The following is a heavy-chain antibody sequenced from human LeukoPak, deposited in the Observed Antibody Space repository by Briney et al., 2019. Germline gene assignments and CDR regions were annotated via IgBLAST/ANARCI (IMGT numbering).Heavy chain of an antibody. CDR3: AFGINVDTAMVGWFDP. Sequence: ASVKVSCKASGYTFTGYYMHWVRQAPGQGLEWMGWINPNSGGTNYAQKFQGRVTMTRDTSISTVYMELSRLRSDDTAVYYCAFGINVDTAMVGWFDPWGQGTLVTVSS. V-gene: IGHV1-2*02. J-gene: IGHJ5*02. CDR2: INPNSGGT. CDR1: GYTFTGYY. D-gene: IGHD5-18*01.